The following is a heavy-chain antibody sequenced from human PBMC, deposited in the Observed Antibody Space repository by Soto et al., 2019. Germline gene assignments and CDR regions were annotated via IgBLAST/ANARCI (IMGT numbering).Heavy chain of an antibody. V-gene: IGHV6-1*01. D-gene: IGHD5-12*01. Sequence: QTLSLTCTISGDSISSNSASWNWIRQAPARGLEWLGRTYYRSKWYSDYAVSVKSRITINPDTSKNQFSLQLISVTPEDTAVYYCARGYSGPMDVWGQGITVTVSS. CDR3: ARGYSGPMDV. CDR2: TYYRSKWYS. J-gene: IGHJ6*02. CDR1: GDSISSNSAS.